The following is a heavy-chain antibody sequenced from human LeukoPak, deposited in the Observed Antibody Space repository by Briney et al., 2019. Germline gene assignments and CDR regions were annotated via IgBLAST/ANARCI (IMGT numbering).Heavy chain of an antibody. CDR3: ARDRWELGKNYFDY. CDR1: GFTFSSYG. CDR2: IWYDGSNK. Sequence: GGSLRLSCAASGFTFSSYGMHWVRQAPGKGLEWVAVIWYDGSNKYYADSVKGRFTISRDNSKNTLYLQMNSLRAEDTAVYYCARDRWELGKNYFDYWGQGTLVTVSS. J-gene: IGHJ4*02. D-gene: IGHD1-26*01. V-gene: IGHV3-33*01.